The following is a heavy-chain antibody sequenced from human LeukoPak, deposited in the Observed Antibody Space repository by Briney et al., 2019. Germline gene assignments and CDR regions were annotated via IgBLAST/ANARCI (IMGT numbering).Heavy chain of an antibody. Sequence: GGSLRLSCAASGFTFDDYAMHWVRQAPGKGLEWVSGISWNSGSIGYADSVKGRFTVSRDNAKNSLYLQMNSLRAENTALYYCAKGGGYSSSWYLYFDYWGQGTLVAVSS. CDR2: ISWNSGSI. J-gene: IGHJ4*02. CDR1: GFTFDDYA. D-gene: IGHD6-13*01. V-gene: IGHV3-9*01. CDR3: AKGGGYSSSWYLYFDY.